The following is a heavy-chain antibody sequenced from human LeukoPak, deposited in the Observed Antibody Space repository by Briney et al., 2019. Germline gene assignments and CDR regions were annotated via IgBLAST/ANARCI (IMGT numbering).Heavy chain of an antibody. CDR1: GYSISSGYH. Sequence: PSETLSLTCTVSGYSISSGYHWGWIRQPPGKGLEWIGSIYHSGSTYYNPSLKSRVTISVDTSKNQFSLKLSSVTAADTAVYYCARARLTPSSYGSWGQGTLVTVSS. V-gene: IGHV4-38-2*02. CDR3: ARARLTPSSYGS. J-gene: IGHJ5*02. CDR2: IYHSGST. D-gene: IGHD5-12*01.